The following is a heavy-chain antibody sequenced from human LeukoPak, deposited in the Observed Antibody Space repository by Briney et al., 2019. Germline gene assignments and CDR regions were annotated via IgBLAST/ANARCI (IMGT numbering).Heavy chain of an antibody. Sequence: TGGSLRLSCAASGFTFSSYGMHWVRQAPGKGLEWVAVIWYDGSNKYYADSVKGRFTISRDNSKNTLYLQMNSLRAEDTAVYYCAKDRRSKWPKYYFDYWGQGTLVTVSS. CDR3: AKDRRSKWPKYYFDY. V-gene: IGHV3-33*06. CDR2: IWYDGSNK. D-gene: IGHD2-2*01. J-gene: IGHJ4*02. CDR1: GFTFSSYG.